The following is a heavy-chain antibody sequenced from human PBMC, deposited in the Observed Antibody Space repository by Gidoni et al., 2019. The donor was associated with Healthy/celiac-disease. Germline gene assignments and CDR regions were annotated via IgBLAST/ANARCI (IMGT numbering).Heavy chain of an antibody. CDR1: GGSISSSSYS. CDR2: IYYSGST. Sequence: QLQLQESGPGRVKPPETLSLTCTVSGGSISSSSYSWGWIRQPPGKGLEWIGSIYYSGSTYYNPSLKSRVTISVDTSKNQFSLKLSSVTAADTSVYYCASRFLGAWGQGTLVTVSS. J-gene: IGHJ5*02. CDR3: ASRFLGA. D-gene: IGHD3-3*01. V-gene: IGHV4-39*01.